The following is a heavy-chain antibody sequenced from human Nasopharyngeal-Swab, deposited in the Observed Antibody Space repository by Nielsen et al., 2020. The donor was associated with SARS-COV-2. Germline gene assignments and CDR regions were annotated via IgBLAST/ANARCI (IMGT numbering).Heavy chain of an antibody. CDR3: AKDFETYCSGGSCGVFDY. Sequence: ESLKISCAASGFTFSSYAMSWVRQAPGKELEWVSAISGSGGSTYYADSVKGRFTISRDNSKNTLYLQMNSLRAEDTAVYYCAKDFETYCSGGSCGVFDYWGQGTLVTVSS. D-gene: IGHD2-15*01. CDR2: ISGSGGST. J-gene: IGHJ4*02. V-gene: IGHV3-23*01. CDR1: GFTFSSYA.